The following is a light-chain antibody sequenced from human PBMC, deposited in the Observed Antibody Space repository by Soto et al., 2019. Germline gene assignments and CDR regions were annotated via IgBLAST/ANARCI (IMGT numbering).Light chain of an antibody. CDR1: QSVSSSY. Sequence: VMTQSPATLSVSPGERATLSCRSSQSVSSSYLAWYQQKPGQAPRLLIYGASSRATGIPDRFSGSGSGTDFTLRISRLEPEDFAVYYCQQYGSSVTFGQGTKVDIK. J-gene: IGKJ1*01. V-gene: IGKV3-20*01. CDR2: GAS. CDR3: QQYGSSVT.